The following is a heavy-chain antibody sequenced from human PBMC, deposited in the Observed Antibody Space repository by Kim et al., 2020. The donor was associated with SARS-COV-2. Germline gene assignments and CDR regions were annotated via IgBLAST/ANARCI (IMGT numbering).Heavy chain of an antibody. CDR3: ARGGRPYYYDSSGYFWARARNYFDY. CDR1: GFTFSSYW. D-gene: IGHD3-22*01. CDR2: IKQDGSEK. V-gene: IGHV3-7*03. J-gene: IGHJ4*02. Sequence: GGSLRLSCAASGFTFSSYWMSWVRQAPGKGLEWVANIKQDGSEKYYVDSVKGRFTISRDNVKNSLYLQMNSLRAEDTAVYYCARGGRPYYYDSSGYFWARARNYFDYWGQGTLVTVSS.